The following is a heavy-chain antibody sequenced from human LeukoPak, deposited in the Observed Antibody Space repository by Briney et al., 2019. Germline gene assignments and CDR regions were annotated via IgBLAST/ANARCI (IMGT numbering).Heavy chain of an antibody. J-gene: IGHJ6*02. D-gene: IGHD4-11*01. V-gene: IGHV1-2*06. Sequence: ASVKVSCKASGYSFTDYYIHWVRQAPGQGLEWMGRIKLNTGGTNYAQKFQGRVTMTGDTSISTAYMELSSLRSDDTAVYFCARKLRDYNNYYYGMDVWGQGTTVTVTS. CDR2: IKLNTGGT. CDR1: GYSFTDYY. CDR3: ARKLRDYNNYYYGMDV.